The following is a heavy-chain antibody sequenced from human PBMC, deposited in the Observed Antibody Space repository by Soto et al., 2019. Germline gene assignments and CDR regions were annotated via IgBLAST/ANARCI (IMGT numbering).Heavy chain of an antibody. CDR2: ISYDGSNK. J-gene: IGHJ6*02. CDR1: GFTFSSYA. CDR3: AGSYGYYYYGMGV. V-gene: IGHV3-30-3*01. D-gene: IGHD3-10*01. Sequence: QVQLVESGGGVVQPGRSLRLSCAASGFTFSSYAMHWVRQAPGKGLEWVAVISYDGSNKYYADSVKGRFTISRDNSKNTLYLQMNSLRAEDTAVYYCAGSYGYYYYGMGVWGQGTTVTVSS.